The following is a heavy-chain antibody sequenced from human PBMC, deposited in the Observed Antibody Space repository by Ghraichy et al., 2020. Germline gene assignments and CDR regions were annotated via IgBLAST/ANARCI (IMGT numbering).Heavy chain of an antibody. D-gene: IGHD6-19*01. CDR2: ISGSGGST. CDR3: AKDLGSRAVATFDY. J-gene: IGHJ4*02. Sequence: GGSLRLSCAASGFTFSSYAMSWVRQAPGKGLGWVSAISGSGGSTYYADSVKGRFTISRDNSTNTLYLQMNSLRAEDTAVYYCAKDLGSRAVATFDYWGQGTRVTVSS. V-gene: IGHV3-23*01. CDR1: GFTFSSYA.